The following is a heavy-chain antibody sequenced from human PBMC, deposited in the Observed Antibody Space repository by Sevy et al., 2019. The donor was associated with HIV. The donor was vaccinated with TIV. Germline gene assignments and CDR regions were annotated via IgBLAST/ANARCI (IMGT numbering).Heavy chain of an antibody. D-gene: IGHD3-22*01. CDR1: GFTFSSYS. CDR2: ISSSSTYI. CDR3: ARGPDYYDRSGYYYQ. V-gene: IGHV3-21*01. Sequence: GGSLRLSCAASGFTFSSYSMHWVRQAPGKGLEWVSSISSSSTYIYYADSVKGRFTISRDNAKNSLYLQMNSLRAEDTAVYYCARGPDYYDRSGYYYQWRQGTLVTVSS. J-gene: IGHJ4*02.